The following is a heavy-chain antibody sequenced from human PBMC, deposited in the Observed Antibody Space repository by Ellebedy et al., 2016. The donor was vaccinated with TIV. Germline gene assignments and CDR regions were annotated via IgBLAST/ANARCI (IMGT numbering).Heavy chain of an antibody. J-gene: IGHJ4*02. Sequence: SVKVSXKASRGTFSSYAISWVRQAPGQGLEWMGRIIPILGIADYAQKFQGRVTITADKSKSTAYMELSSLRSEDTAVYYCASGCGADCYSDYWGQGTLVTVSS. D-gene: IGHD2-21*02. CDR2: IIPILGIA. CDR1: RGTFSSYA. CDR3: ASGCGADCYSDY. V-gene: IGHV1-69*04.